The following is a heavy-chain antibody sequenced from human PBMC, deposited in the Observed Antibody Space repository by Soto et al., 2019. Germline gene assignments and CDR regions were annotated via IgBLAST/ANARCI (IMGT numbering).Heavy chain of an antibody. CDR2: IWYDGSNK. J-gene: IGHJ6*02. V-gene: IGHV3-33*01. D-gene: IGHD3-3*01. Sequence: PGGSLRLSCAASGFTFSSYGMHWVRQAPGKGLEWVAVIWYDGSNKYYADSVKGRFTISRDNSKNTLYLQMNSLRAEDTAVYYCARDLKKTIFGATHYYYYGMDVWGQGTTVTVSS. CDR1: GFTFSSYG. CDR3: ARDLKKTIFGATHYYYYGMDV.